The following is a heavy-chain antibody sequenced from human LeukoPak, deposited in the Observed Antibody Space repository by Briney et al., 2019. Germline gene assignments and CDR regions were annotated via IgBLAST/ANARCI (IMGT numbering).Heavy chain of an antibody. Sequence: GGSLRLSCAASGFTFSSYAMHWVRQAPGKGLEWVAVISYDGSNKYYADSVKGRFTISRDNSKNTLYLQMNSLRAEDTAEFYCATWAGAVIVDKNGGVYWGQGTLVTVSS. J-gene: IGHJ4*02. CDR2: ISYDGSNK. CDR1: GFTFSSYA. D-gene: IGHD3-22*01. V-gene: IGHV3-30-3*01. CDR3: ATWAGAVIVDKNGGVY.